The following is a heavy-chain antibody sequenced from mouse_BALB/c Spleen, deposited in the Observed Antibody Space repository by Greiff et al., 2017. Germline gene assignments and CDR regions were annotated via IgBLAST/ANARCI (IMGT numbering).Heavy chain of an antibody. V-gene: IGHV1-15*01. D-gene: IGHD2-10*02. Sequence: VQLQQSGAELVRPGASVTLSCKASGYTFTDYEMHWVKQTPVHGLEWIGAIDPETGGTAYNQKFKGKATLTADTSSSTAYMELRSLTSEDSAVYYCTSSYGNSFAYWGQGTLVTVSA. CDR3: TSSYGNSFAY. CDR2: IDPETGGT. J-gene: IGHJ3*01. CDR1: GYTFTDYE.